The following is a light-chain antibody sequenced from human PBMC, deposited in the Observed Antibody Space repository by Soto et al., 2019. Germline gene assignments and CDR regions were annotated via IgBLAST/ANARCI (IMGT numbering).Light chain of an antibody. Sequence: QSALTQPASVSGSPGQLIIISCTGTSSDVGGYNYVSWYQQHPGKAPKVMIYDVSKRPSGIPNRFSGSKSGNTAALTISGLQVEDEADYYCSSYTSGSTRVVFVGGTQLTVL. CDR1: SSDVGGYNY. V-gene: IGLV2-14*03. CDR3: SSYTSGSTRVV. CDR2: DVS. J-gene: IGLJ2*01.